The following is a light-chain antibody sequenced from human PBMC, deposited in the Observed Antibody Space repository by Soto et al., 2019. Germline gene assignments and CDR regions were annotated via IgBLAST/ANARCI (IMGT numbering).Light chain of an antibody. CDR2: HAS. J-gene: IGKJ3*01. V-gene: IGKV1-5*01. CDR1: QSINSY. CDR3: QQYKYWPLT. Sequence: EMRLTQSPATLSASVGDRGTLSCRASQSINSYLAWYHQKPGQAPNLLIYHASTSATGIPSRFSGSGSGTEFTLTISSLQPEDFAAYYCQQYKYWPLTFGRGTKVDIK.